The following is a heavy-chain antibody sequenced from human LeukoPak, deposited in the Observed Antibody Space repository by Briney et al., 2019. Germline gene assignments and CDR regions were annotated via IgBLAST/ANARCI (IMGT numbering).Heavy chain of an antibody. CDR3: ARVTLSGGPVAAYFDY. CDR2: IYSGGGT. D-gene: IGHD6-19*01. Sequence: AGGSLRLSCAASGFTVSSNYMSGGRQAPGKGLEWVSIIYSGGGTFYADSVKGRFTFSRHNSKNTLYLQMNNLRAEDTAVYYCARVTLSGGPVAAYFDYWGQGTLVTVSS. V-gene: IGHV3-53*01. CDR1: GFTVSSNY. J-gene: IGHJ4*02.